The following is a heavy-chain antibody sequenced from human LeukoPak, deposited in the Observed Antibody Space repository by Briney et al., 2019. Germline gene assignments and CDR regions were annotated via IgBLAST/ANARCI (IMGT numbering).Heavy chain of an antibody. J-gene: IGHJ4*02. Sequence: PGGSLRLSCVASGFTFSSYEMNWVRQAPGKGLEWVSYISSSGTTMYYADSMKGRLTISRNNAKNSLDLQVNSLRAEDTAVYYCARGFGYGFDNWGQGTLVTVSS. CDR1: GFTFSSYE. CDR3: ARGFGYGFDN. V-gene: IGHV3-48*03. D-gene: IGHD5-18*01. CDR2: ISSSGTTM.